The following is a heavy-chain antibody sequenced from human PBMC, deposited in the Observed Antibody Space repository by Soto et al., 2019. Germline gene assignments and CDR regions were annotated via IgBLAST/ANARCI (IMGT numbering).Heavy chain of an antibody. CDR1: GFTFSDLY. CDR2: IRNKANSYTT. CDR3: ARVRAIELDY. V-gene: IGHV3-72*01. J-gene: IGHJ4*02. Sequence: EVQLVQSGGGLVQLGGSLRLSCAASGFTFSDLYMDWVRQAPGKGLEWVGRIRNKANSYTTEYAASVKGRFIISRDDSRNSLYLHMNSLKTEDTAVYYCARVRAIELDYWGQGSLVIVSS.